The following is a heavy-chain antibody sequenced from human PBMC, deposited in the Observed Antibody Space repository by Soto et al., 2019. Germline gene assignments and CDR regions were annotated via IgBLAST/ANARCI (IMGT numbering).Heavy chain of an antibody. CDR2: FDPEDGET. D-gene: IGHD2-2*01. Sequence: ASVKVSCKVSGYTLTELSMHWVRQTPGKGLEWMGGFDPEDGETIYAQKFQGRVTMTEDTSTDTAYMELNSLRAEDTAVYYCAKTGGRYCSSTSCSRNMNWFDPWGQGTLVTVSS. V-gene: IGHV1-24*01. CDR1: GYTLTELS. J-gene: IGHJ5*02. CDR3: AKTGGRYCSSTSCSRNMNWFDP.